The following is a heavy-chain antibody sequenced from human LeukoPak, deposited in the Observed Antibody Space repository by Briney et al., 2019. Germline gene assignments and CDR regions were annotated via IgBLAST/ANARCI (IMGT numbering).Heavy chain of an antibody. V-gene: IGHV3-33*01. CDR2: IWYDGSNK. Sequence: GGSLRLSCAASGFTFSSHGMHWVRQAPGKGLEWVAVIWYDGSNKYYADSVKGRFTISRDNSKNTLYLQMNSLRAEDTAVYYCARVRGIAVARDWGQGTLVTVSS. D-gene: IGHD6-19*01. J-gene: IGHJ4*02. CDR1: GFTFSSHG. CDR3: ARVRGIAVARD.